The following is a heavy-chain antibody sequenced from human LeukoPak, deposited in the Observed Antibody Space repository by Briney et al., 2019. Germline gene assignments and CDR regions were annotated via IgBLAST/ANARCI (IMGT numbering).Heavy chain of an antibody. Sequence: ASVKVSCKASGYTFTSYDINWVRQATGQGLEWMGWMNPNSGNTGYAQKFQGRVTMTRNTSISTAYMELSSLRSEDTAVYYCARTGSEYSGSYRYYYYYYYMDVWGKGTTVTVSS. CDR3: ARTGSEYSGSYRYYYYYYYMDV. CDR2: MNPNSGNT. V-gene: IGHV1-8*01. J-gene: IGHJ6*03. D-gene: IGHD1-26*01. CDR1: GYTFTSYD.